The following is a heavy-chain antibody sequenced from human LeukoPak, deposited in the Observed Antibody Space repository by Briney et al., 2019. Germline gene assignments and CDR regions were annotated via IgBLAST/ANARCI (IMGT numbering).Heavy chain of an antibody. J-gene: IGHJ6*03. V-gene: IGHV3-33*01. CDR2: IWYDGTNK. CDR3: ARAPRHADDYYYFMDV. Sequence: PGRSLRLSCAASGFTFSSHAMQWVRQAPGEGLEWVALIWYDGTNKYYADSVKGRFTISRDNSKNTLYLQMNSLRAEDTAVYYCARAPRHADDYYYFMDVWGEGTTVTVSS. CDR1: GFTFSSHA.